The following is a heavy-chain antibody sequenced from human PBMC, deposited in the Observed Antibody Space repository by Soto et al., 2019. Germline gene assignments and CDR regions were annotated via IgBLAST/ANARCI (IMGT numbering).Heavy chain of an antibody. CDR1: GFTFSSYA. V-gene: IGHV3-23*01. D-gene: IGHD6-6*01. CDR3: AKDSIAARQYYFDY. Sequence: GSLRLSCAASGFTFSSYAMSWVRQAPGRGLEWVSAISGSGGSTYYADSVKGRFTISRDNSKNTLYLQMNSLRAEDTAVYYCAKDSIAARQYYFDYRGQGTLVTVSS. J-gene: IGHJ4*02. CDR2: ISGSGGST.